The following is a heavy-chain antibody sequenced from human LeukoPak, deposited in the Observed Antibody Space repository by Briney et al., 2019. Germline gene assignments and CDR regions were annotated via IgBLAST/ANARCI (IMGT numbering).Heavy chain of an antibody. CDR2: IYTGGNT. J-gene: IGHJ4*02. CDR1: GLTFSSHW. D-gene: IGHD3-22*01. Sequence: GSLRLSCAASGLTFSSHWMHWVRQAPGKGLEWVSTIYTGGNTYYAASVKGRFTISRDFSKNTVFLHMNSLRAEDTAMYYCARGDDSGYYDYFDYWGQGALVTVSS. V-gene: IGHV3-53*01. CDR3: ARGDDSGYYDYFDY.